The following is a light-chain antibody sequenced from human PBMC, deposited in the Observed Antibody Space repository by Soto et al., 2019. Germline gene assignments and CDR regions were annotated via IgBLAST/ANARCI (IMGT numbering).Light chain of an antibody. V-gene: IGKV1-9*01. Sequence: DIQLTQSPSTLSAAVGDSVTITCRASQNIRNLLAWYQQKPGKAPKLLIYAASTLQSGVPSRFSGSGSGTDFTLTISSLQPEDFATYYCQQLNSYPITFGQGTRLEIK. CDR1: QNIRNL. J-gene: IGKJ5*01. CDR3: QQLNSYPIT. CDR2: AAS.